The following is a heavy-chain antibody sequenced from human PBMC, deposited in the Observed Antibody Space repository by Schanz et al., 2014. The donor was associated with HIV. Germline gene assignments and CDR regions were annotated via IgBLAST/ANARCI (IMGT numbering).Heavy chain of an antibody. J-gene: IGHJ6*02. CDR2: IWFDGSNK. CDR3: AKIRGTRGAYDGMDV. CDR1: GFTFSTYV. Sequence: QVQLVESGGGVVQPGRSLRLSCAASGFTFSTYVMHWVRQAPGKGLEWVAIIWFDGSNKYYADSVRGRFTISRDNSKNTLYLQMNSLRVEDTAIYYCAKIRGTRGAYDGMDVWGQGTTVTVSS. D-gene: IGHD3-10*01. V-gene: IGHV3-33*06.